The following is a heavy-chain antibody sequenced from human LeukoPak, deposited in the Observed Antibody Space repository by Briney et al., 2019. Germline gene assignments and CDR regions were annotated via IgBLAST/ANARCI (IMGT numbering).Heavy chain of an antibody. V-gene: IGHV3-23*01. J-gene: IGHJ4*02. CDR2: ISGTGGAT. CDR3: ANNDRGTLDY. D-gene: IGHD1-1*01. CDR1: GFTFSNYA. Sequence: GGSLRLSCAASGFTFSNYAMSWVRQAPGKGLEWVSAISGTGGATYYADSVKGRFTISRDNSKNTLYLQMNSLRAEDTAVYYCANNDRGTLDYWGQGTLVTVSS.